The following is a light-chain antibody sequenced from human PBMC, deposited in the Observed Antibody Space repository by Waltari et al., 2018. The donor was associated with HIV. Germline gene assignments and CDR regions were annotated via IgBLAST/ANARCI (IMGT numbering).Light chain of an antibody. CDR3: QAFDSSTVV. V-gene: IGLV3-1*01. J-gene: IGLJ2*01. CDR2: QDT. Sequence: SYELTQLPSVSVSPGQTARITCSGDKLGDKYACWYQQRPSQSPVLVIYQDTKRPSGIPERFSGSNSGNTATLTISGTQAMDEADYYCQAFDSSTVVFGGGTKLTVL. CDR1: KLGDKY.